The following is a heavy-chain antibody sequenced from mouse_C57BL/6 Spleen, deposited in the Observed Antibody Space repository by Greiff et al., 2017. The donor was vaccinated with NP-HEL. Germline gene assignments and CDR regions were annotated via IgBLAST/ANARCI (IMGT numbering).Heavy chain of an antibody. CDR2: IDPNSGGT. J-gene: IGHJ4*01. D-gene: IGHD2-2*01. CDR1: GYTFTSYW. Sequence: QVQLKQPGAELVKPGASVKLSCKASGYTFTSYWMHWVKQRPGRGLEWIGRIDPNSGGTKYNEKFKSKATLTVDKPSSTAYMQLSSLTSEDSAVYYCASGGYDDGYAMDYWGQGTSVTVSS. V-gene: IGHV1-72*01. CDR3: ASGGYDDGYAMDY.